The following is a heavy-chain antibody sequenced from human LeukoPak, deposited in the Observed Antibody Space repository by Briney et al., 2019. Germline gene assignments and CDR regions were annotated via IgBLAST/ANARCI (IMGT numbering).Heavy chain of an antibody. CDR2: VDHTGST. CDR3: ARGRVSSSTWYSTYYYYFYMDV. J-gene: IGHJ6*03. D-gene: IGHD4-11*01. Sequence: SETLSLTCSVSDDSITMYYWTWIRQPPGKGLEWIGYVDHTGSTNFNPSLNGRVSISRDTSKNLFSPRLRSVTAADTAVYFCARGRVSSSTWYSTYYYYFYMDVWGKGTTVTVSS. CDR1: DDSITMYY. V-gene: IGHV4-59*01.